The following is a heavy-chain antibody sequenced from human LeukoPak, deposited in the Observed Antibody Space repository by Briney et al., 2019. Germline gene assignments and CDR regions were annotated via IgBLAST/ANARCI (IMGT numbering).Heavy chain of an antibody. CDR3: ARGEVLRYFDWPNWFDP. Sequence: ASVKVSCKASGYTFTGYYMHWVRQAPGQGREWMGWINPNSGGTNYAQKFQCRVTMTRDTSISTAYMELSRLRSDDTAVYYCARGEVLRYFDWPNWFDPWGQGTLVTVSS. J-gene: IGHJ5*02. CDR2: INPNSGGT. D-gene: IGHD3-9*01. V-gene: IGHV1-2*02. CDR1: GYTFTGYY.